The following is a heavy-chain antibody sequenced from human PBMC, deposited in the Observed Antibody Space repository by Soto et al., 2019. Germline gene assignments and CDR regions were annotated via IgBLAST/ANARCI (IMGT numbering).Heavy chain of an antibody. V-gene: IGHV1-69*13. CDR3: ARDRHSGYDPNFDY. Sequence: SVKVSCKASGGTFSSYAISWVRQAPGQGLEWMGGIIPIFGTANYAQKFQGRVTITADESTSTAYMELSSLRSEDTAVYYCARDRHSGYDPNFDYWGQGTLVTAPQ. CDR1: GGTFSSYA. CDR2: IIPIFGTA. J-gene: IGHJ4*02. D-gene: IGHD5-12*01.